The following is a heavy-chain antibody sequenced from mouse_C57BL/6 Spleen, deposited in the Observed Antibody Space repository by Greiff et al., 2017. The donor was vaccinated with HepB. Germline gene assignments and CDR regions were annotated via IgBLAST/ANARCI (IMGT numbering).Heavy chain of an antibody. CDR3: AGDLYSNFFAY. CDR2: IDPEDGET. D-gene: IGHD2-5*01. CDR1: GFNIKDYY. J-gene: IGHJ3*01. V-gene: IGHV14-2*01. Sequence: VQLKESGAELVKPGASVKLSCTASGFNIKDYYMHWVKQRTEQGLEWIGRIDPEDGETKYAPKFPGKATITADTSSNTAYLQLSSLTSEDTAVYYCAGDLYSNFFAYWGQGTLVTVSA.